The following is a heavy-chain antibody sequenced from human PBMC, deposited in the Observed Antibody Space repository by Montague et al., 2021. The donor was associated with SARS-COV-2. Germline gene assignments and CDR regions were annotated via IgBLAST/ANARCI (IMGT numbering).Heavy chain of an antibody. CDR1: GGSFSGYY. D-gene: IGHD3-22*01. CDR2: INHSGST. J-gene: IGHJ4*02. V-gene: IGHV4-34*01. Sequence: TLSLTCAVYGGSFSGYYWSWIRQPPGKGLECIGEINHSGSTKYNPSLKSRVTISVDTSKNQFSLKLSSVTAADTAVYYCAGGTKRVFTYDYDSSGYASDYWGQGTLVTVSS. CDR3: AGGTKRVFTYDYDSSGYASDY.